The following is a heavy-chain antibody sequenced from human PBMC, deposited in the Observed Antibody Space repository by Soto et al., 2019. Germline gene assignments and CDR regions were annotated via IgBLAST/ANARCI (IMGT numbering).Heavy chain of an antibody. CDR1: GFTVSGNY. Sequence: GGSLRLSCAASGFTVSGNYMSWVRQAPGKGLEWVSVIYSGGSTYYADSVKGRFTISRDNSKNTLYLQMNSLRAEDTAVYYCATKPGIAVAATEYWGQGTLVTVSS. J-gene: IGHJ4*02. V-gene: IGHV3-53*01. CDR3: ATKPGIAVAATEY. CDR2: IYSGGST. D-gene: IGHD6-19*01.